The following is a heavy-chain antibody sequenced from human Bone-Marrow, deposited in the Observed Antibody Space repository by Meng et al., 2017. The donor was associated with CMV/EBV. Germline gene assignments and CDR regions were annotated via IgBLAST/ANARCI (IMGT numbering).Heavy chain of an antibody. D-gene: IGHD1-26*01. CDR2: MNPNSGNT. J-gene: IGHJ4*02. Sequence: ASVKVSCKASGYTFTGYYMHWVRQAPGQGLEWMGWMNPNSGNTGYAQKFQGRVTITRNTSISTAYMELSSLRSEDTAVYYCARGLLGATRLHWGQGTLVTVSS. CDR1: GYTFTGYY. CDR3: ARGLLGATRLH. V-gene: IGHV1-8*03.